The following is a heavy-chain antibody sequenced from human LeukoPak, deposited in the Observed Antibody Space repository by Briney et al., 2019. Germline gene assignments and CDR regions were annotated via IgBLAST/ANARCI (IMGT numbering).Heavy chain of an antibody. CDR2: ISSSGSTI. CDR1: GFTFSDYY. V-gene: IGHV3-11*01. CDR3: ARALDIVADDAFDV. J-gene: IGHJ3*01. D-gene: IGHD5-12*01. Sequence: GGSLRLSCAASGFTFSDYYMSWIRQAPGKGLEWVSYISSSGSTIYYADSVKGRFTISRDNAKNSLYLQMNSLRAEDTAVYYCARALDIVADDAFDVWGQGTMVTVSS.